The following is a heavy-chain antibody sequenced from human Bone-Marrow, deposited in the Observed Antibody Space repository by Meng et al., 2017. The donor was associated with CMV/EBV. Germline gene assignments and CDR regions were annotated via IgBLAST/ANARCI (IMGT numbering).Heavy chain of an antibody. CDR2: IIPIFGTA. V-gene: IGHV1-69*05. D-gene: IGHD2-2*01. J-gene: IGHJ6*02. CDR1: GGTFSSYA. CDR3: AREDIVVVPAAEPYYYYYGMDV. Sequence: SVKVSCKASGGTFSSYAISWVRQAPGQGLEWMGGIIPIFGTANYAQKFQGRVTITTDESTSTAYMELSSLRSEDTAVYYRAREDIVVVPAAEPYYYYYGMDVWGQGTTVTVSS.